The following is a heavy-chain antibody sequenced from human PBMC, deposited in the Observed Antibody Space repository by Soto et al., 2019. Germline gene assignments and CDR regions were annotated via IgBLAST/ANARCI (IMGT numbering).Heavy chain of an antibody. CDR3: ARDMEFVVVVAAADY. Sequence: GGSLRLSCAAPGFTFSSYSMNWVRQAPGKGLEWVSSISSSSSYIYYADSVKGRFTISRDNAKNSLYLQMNSLRAEDTAVYYCARDMEFVVVVAAADYWGQGTLVTVSS. V-gene: IGHV3-21*01. J-gene: IGHJ4*02. CDR2: ISSSSSYI. D-gene: IGHD2-15*01. CDR1: GFTFSSYS.